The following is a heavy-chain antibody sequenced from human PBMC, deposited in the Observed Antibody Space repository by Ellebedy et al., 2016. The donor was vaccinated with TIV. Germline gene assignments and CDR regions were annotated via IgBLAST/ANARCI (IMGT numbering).Heavy chain of an antibody. Sequence: MPSETLSLTCAVYGGSFSSDSWSWIRQPPGKGLEWLGEINHRRSTNYNPSLKSRVTMSVDTSKNQLSLRLSSVTAADTAVYYCLKDYGDAQYWGQGTLVTVSS. CDR1: GGSFSSDS. J-gene: IGHJ4*02. V-gene: IGHV4-34*01. CDR2: INHRRST. D-gene: IGHD4-17*01. CDR3: LKDYGDAQY.